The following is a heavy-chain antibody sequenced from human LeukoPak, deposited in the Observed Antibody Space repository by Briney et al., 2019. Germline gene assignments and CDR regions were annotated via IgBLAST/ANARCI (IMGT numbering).Heavy chain of an antibody. D-gene: IGHD4-11*01. Sequence: GGSLRLSCAASGFTFSTYGMPWVRQAPGKGLEWVAVISYDGNNKYYADSVKGRFTISRDNFKNTLYLQMDSLRAEDTAVYYCAKDFLPRTVTTPGYWGQGTLVTVSS. J-gene: IGHJ4*02. CDR3: AKDFLPRTVTTPGY. V-gene: IGHV3-30*18. CDR2: ISYDGNNK. CDR1: GFTFSTYG.